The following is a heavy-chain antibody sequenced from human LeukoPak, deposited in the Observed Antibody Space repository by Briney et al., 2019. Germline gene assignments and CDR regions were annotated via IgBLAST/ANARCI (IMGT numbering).Heavy chain of an antibody. CDR3: ARDREGTTVTTDY. V-gene: IGHV1-2*02. CDR2: INPNSGGT. CDR1: GYTFTGYY. D-gene: IGHD4-17*01. Sequence: ASVKVSCKASGYTFTGYYMHWVRQAPGQGLEWMGWINPNSGGTNYAQKFQGRVTMTRDTSISTAYMELSRLRSDDTAVYYCARDREGTTVTTDYWGQGTLVTVSS. J-gene: IGHJ4*02.